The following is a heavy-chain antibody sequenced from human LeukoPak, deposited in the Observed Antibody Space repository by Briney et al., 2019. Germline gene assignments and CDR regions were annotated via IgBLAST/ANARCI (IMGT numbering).Heavy chain of an antibody. CDR2: TSYNGNT. CDR1: GGSIRTYY. D-gene: IGHD2-15*01. J-gene: IGHJ6*02. CDR3: ARARSGYSGYTLEYCSDDGCPREADYYYGMDV. V-gene: IGHV4-59*01. Sequence: PSETLSLTCTVSGGSIRTYYWSWIRQPPGKGLEWVGYTSYNGNTNYNPSLKSRVSISVDASENQVSLKVYSVTAADTAVYYCARARSGYSGYTLEYCSDDGCPREADYYYGMDVWGQGTTVTVSS.